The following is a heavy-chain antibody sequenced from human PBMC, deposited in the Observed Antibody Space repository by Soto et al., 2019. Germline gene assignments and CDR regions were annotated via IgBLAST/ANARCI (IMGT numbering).Heavy chain of an antibody. D-gene: IGHD3-3*01. Sequence: PGGSLRLSCAASGFTFSSYWMSWVRQAPGKRLEWVANIKQDGSEKYYVDSVKGRFTISRDNAKNSLYLQMNSLRAEDTAVYYCARLVPLRDYYDFWSGYYKGGYYYYYMDVWGKGTTVTVSS. CDR2: IKQDGSEK. CDR3: ARLVPLRDYYDFWSGYYKGGYYYYYMDV. J-gene: IGHJ6*03. V-gene: IGHV3-7*01. CDR1: GFTFSSYW.